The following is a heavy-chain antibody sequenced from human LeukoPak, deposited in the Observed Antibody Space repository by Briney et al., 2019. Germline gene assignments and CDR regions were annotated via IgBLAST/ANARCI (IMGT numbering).Heavy chain of an antibody. Sequence: PSETLSLTCAVYGGSFSGYYWSWIRQPPGKGLEWIGEINHSGSTNYNPSLKSRVTISVDTSKNQFSLKLSSVTAADTAVYYCARDWSSGNWYVSDHWGQGTLVTVSS. D-gene: IGHD6-13*01. CDR1: GGSFSGYY. CDR2: INHSGST. J-gene: IGHJ4*02. V-gene: IGHV4-34*01. CDR3: ARDWSSGNWYVSDH.